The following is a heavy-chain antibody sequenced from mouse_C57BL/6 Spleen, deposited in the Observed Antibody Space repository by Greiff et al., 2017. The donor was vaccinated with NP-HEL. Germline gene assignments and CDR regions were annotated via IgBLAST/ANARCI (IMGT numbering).Heavy chain of an antibody. V-gene: IGHV14-2*01. J-gene: IGHJ2*01. CDR3: AIDYPDY. CDR2: IDPEDCET. Sequence: LFQHGASVKLSCTASFFTLKDYYIHFFTPLPSHGLEWIGRIDPEDCETKYAPKFQGKATITADTSSNTAYLQLSSLTSEDTAVYYCAIDYPDYWGQGTTLTVSS. CDR1: FFTLKDYY.